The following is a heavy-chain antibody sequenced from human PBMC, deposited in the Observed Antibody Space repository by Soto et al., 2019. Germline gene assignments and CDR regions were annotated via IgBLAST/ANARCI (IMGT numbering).Heavy chain of an antibody. CDR2: INPNSGGT. V-gene: IGHV1-2*02. Sequence: ASVKVSCKASGYAFTGYYMHWVRQAPGQGLEWMGWINPNSGGTNYAQKFQGRVTMTRDTSISTAYMELSRLRSDDTAVYYCAGADYYDSSGPRYYGMDVWGQGXTVTVSS. D-gene: IGHD3-22*01. CDR1: GYAFTGYY. CDR3: AGADYYDSSGPRYYGMDV. J-gene: IGHJ6*02.